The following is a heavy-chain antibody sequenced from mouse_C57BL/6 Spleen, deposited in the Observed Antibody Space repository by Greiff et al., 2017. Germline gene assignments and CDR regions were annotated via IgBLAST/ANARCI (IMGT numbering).Heavy chain of an antibody. V-gene: IGHV14-2*01. CDR2: IDPEDGET. CDR3: ARSTYYSNYEDAMDY. J-gene: IGHJ4*01. Sequence: EVQRVESGAELVKPGASVKLSCTASGFNIKDYYMHWVKQRTEQGLEWIGRIDPEDGETKYAPKFQGKATITADTSSNTAYLQLSSLTSEDTAVYYCARSTYYSNYEDAMDYWGQGTSVTVSS. CDR1: GFNIKDYY. D-gene: IGHD2-5*01.